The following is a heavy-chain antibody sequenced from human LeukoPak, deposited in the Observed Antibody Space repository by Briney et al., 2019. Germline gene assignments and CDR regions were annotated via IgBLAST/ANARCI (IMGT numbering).Heavy chain of an antibody. CDR3: ARGGYGSGSFYYYYGMNV. D-gene: IGHD3-10*01. V-gene: IGHV1-69*02. J-gene: IGHJ6*02. CDR1: GGTFSSYT. CDR2: IIPILGIA. Sequence: SVKVSCKASGGTFSSYTISWVRQAPGQGLEWMGRIIPILGIANYAQKFQGRVTITADKSTSTAYMELSSLRSEDTAVYYCARGGYGSGSFYYYYGMNVWGQGTTVTVSS.